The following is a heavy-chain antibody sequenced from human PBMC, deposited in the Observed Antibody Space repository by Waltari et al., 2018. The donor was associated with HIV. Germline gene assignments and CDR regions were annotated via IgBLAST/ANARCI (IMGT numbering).Heavy chain of an antibody. CDR2: INAGNGNT. D-gene: IGHD3-22*01. J-gene: IGHJ4*02. Sequence: QVQLVQSGAEVKKPGASVKVSCKASGYTFTSYAMPWVRQAPGQRLEWMGWINAGNGNTKYSQKFQGRVTITRDTSASTAYMELSSLRSEDTAVYYCARGRYYDSSGPYFDYWGQGTLVTVSS. V-gene: IGHV1-3*01. CDR3: ARGRYYDSSGPYFDY. CDR1: GYTFTSYA.